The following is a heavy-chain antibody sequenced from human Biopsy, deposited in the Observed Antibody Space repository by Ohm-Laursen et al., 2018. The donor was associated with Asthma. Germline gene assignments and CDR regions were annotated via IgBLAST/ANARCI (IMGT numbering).Heavy chain of an antibody. CDR2: ITSSGASV. V-gene: IGHV3-23*01. CDR3: AKQLGTGLSYFVS. CDR1: GFMFSDFV. J-gene: IGHJ4*02. D-gene: IGHD1-1*01. Sequence: GSLRLSCSASGFMFSDFVMTWVRQAPGKGLAWVSHITSSGASVSYADSVKGRFTISRDNSKNTLYLHMTRLMADDTAVYYCAKQLGTGLSYFVSWGQGALVTVSS.